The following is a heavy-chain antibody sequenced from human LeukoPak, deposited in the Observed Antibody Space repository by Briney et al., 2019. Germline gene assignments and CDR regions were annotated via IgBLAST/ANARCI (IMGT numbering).Heavy chain of an antibody. Sequence: ASVKVSCKASGCTFTSYAMNWVRQAPGQGLEWMGWINTNTGNPTYAQGFTGRFVFSLDTSVSTAYLQISSLKAEDTAVYYCASDIYTNLFDPWGQGTLVTVSS. CDR1: GCTFTSYA. CDR3: ASDIYTNLFDP. J-gene: IGHJ5*02. CDR2: INTNTGNP. D-gene: IGHD3-3*02. V-gene: IGHV7-4-1*02.